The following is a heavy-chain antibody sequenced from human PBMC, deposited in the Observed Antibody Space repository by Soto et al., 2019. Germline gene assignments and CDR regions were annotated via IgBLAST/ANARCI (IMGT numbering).Heavy chain of an antibody. CDR3: ARSGGWSTYYFDY. J-gene: IGHJ4*02. V-gene: IGHV4-38-2*01. Sequence: SETLSLTCAVSGYSISSDDYWCWIRQPPGKGLDWIGIIYHSGSAFYNPSLESRVTISADTSNNQFSLKLSSVTAADTAVYYCARSGGWSTYYFDYWGQGTLVTVSS. D-gene: IGHD6-19*01. CDR2: IYHSGSA. CDR1: GYSISSDDY.